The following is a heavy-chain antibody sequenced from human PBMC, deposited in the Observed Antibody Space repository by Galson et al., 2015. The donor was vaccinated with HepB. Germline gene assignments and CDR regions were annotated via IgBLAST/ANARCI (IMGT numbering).Heavy chain of an antibody. Sequence: VKVSCKVSGYTFTDYYMHWVQQAPGKGLEWMGLVDPEDGETIYAEKFQGRVTITADTSTDTAYMELSSLRSEDTAVYYCATGLGPKGFTGGLFRFSFDYWGQGTLVTVSS. V-gene: IGHV1-69-2*01. CDR2: VDPEDGET. D-gene: IGHD3-10*01. J-gene: IGHJ4*02. CDR3: ATGLGPKGFTGGLFRFSFDY. CDR1: GYTFTDYY.